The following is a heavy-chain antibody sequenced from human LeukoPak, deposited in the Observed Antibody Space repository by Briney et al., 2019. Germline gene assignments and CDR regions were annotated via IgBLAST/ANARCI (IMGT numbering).Heavy chain of an antibody. Sequence: SETLSLTCTVSGGSISSSSYYWGWIRQPPGKGLEWIGSIYYSGSTYYNPSLKSRVTISVDTSKNQFSLKLSSVTAADTAVYYCARGLAHGGVANWFDPWGQGTLVIVSS. CDR3: ARGLAHGGVANWFDP. J-gene: IGHJ5*02. D-gene: IGHD3-16*01. V-gene: IGHV4-39*07. CDR1: GGSISSSSYY. CDR2: IYYSGST.